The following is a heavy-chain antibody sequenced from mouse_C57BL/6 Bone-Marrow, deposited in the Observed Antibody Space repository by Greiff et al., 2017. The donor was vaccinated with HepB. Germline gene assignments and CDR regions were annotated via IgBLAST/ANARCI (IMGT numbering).Heavy chain of an antibody. V-gene: IGHV5-6*01. Sequence: DVQLVESGGDLVKPGGSLKLSCAASGFTFSSYGMSWVRQTPDKRLEWVATISSGGSYTYYPDSVKGRFTISRDNAKNTLYLQMSSLKSEDTAMYYCASRLHGAWFAYWGQGTLVTVSA. J-gene: IGHJ3*01. CDR1: GFTFSSYG. D-gene: IGHD2-4*01. CDR2: ISSGGSYT. CDR3: ASRLHGAWFAY.